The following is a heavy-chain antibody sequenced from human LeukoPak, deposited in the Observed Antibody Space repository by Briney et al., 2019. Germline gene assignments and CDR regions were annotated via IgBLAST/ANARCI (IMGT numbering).Heavy chain of an antibody. CDR2: IIPIFGTA. J-gene: IGHJ6*02. Sequence: GASVKVSCKASGGTFSSYAISWVRQAPGQGLEWMGGIIPIFGTANYAQKFQGRVTITTDESTSTAYMELSRLRSEDTAVYYCARAGRAELRYFDWLPRSLAHYGMDVWGQGTTVTVSS. CDR1: GGTFSSYA. D-gene: IGHD3-9*01. V-gene: IGHV1-69*05. CDR3: ARAGRAELRYFDWLPRSLAHYGMDV.